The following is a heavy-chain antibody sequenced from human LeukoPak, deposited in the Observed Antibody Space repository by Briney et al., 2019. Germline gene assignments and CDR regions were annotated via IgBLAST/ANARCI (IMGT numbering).Heavy chain of an antibody. CDR2: MNPNSANT. V-gene: IGHV1-8*03. J-gene: IGHJ4*02. Sequence: ASGKVCCKASGYTFTNYDINLVRQATGQGLGWVGWMNPNSANTGYSQKFQGRVTFTRDTSISTAYMELSSLRSEDTAMYFCARSGVSGPSWYDYWGQGTLVTVSS. CDR1: GYTFTNYD. CDR3: ARSGVSGPSWYDY. D-gene: IGHD6-13*01.